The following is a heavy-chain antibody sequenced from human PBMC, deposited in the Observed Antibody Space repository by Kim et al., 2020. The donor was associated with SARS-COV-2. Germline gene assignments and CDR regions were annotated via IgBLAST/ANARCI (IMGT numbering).Heavy chain of an antibody. Sequence: GGSLRLSCATSGFTFSSYDMHWVRQAPGKGLEWVATISHDGRNDYYADSVKGRSTISRDKSKNSLFLQISSLRVEDTAVYYCARVGPMIRGIIKNYYAMDVWGHGTTVTVSS. CDR3: ARVGPMIRGIIKNYYAMDV. CDR2: ISHDGRND. J-gene: IGHJ6*02. CDR1: GFTFSSYD. D-gene: IGHD3-10*01. V-gene: IGHV3-30*03.